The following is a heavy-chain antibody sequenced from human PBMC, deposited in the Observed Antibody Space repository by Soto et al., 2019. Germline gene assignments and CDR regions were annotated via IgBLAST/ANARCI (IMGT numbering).Heavy chain of an antibody. Sequence: SETLSLTCAVSGGSFSAYHWTWIRQTPGKGLEWIGEISHSGSTNYKPSLKSRVTISADPSKKQFSLNLTSMTAADSGVYYCARGECSSNYCFTRWALDIWGQGTVVTV. CDR2: ISHSGST. J-gene: IGHJ3*02. V-gene: IGHV4-34*01. D-gene: IGHD2-2*01. CDR1: GGSFSAYH. CDR3: ARGECSSNYCFTRWALDI.